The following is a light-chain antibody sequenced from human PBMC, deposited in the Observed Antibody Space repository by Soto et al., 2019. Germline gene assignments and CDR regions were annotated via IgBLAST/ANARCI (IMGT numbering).Light chain of an antibody. V-gene: IGKV2-24*01. CDR1: QSLVHSDGNTY. CDR3: MQATQYRPYT. Sequence: DIVLTQTPLSSPVTLGQPASISCRSSQSLVHSDGNTYLSWFQQRPGQPPRLLIDKVSNRSSGVPDRFSGSGAGTDFTLKISRVEAEDVGIYFCMQATQYRPYTFGQGTKLEIK. CDR2: KVS. J-gene: IGKJ2*01.